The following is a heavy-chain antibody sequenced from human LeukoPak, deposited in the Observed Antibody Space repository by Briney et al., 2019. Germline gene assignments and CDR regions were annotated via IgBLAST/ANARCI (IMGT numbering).Heavy chain of an antibody. J-gene: IGHJ3*02. CDR2: NSAYNGNT. V-gene: IGHV1-18*01. CDR3: ARVVTTTSKHDAFDI. D-gene: IGHD3-22*01. Sequence: ASVKLSCKASGYTFTNYGISWVRQAPGQGLEWMGWNSAYNGNTNYAENLQGRVTMTTDTSTSTAYMELRSLRSDDTAVYYCARVVTTTSKHDAFDIWGQGTMVTVSS. CDR1: GYTFTNYG.